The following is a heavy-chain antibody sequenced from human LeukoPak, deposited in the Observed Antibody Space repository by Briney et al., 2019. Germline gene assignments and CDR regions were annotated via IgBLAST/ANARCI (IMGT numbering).Heavy chain of an antibody. Sequence: PGGSLRLSCVVSGFMFNNYWMSWVRQAPGKGLEWVATIRQDGSDKYFLDSVRGRFTISRDNAENSLYLQMNSLRAEDTAVYYCARDKGFGGSSFDYWGQGTLATVSS. CDR2: IRQDGSDK. CDR1: GFMFNNYW. J-gene: IGHJ4*02. V-gene: IGHV3-7*01. CDR3: ARDKGFGGSSFDY. D-gene: IGHD3-10*01.